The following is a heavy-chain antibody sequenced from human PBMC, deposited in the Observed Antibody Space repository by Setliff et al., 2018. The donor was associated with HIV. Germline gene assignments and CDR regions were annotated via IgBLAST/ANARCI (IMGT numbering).Heavy chain of an antibody. D-gene: IGHD5-18*01. Sequence: GSLRLSCAASGFRFRSYWMSWVRQAPGKGLESVANVKQDGTETLYVDSVKGRFTISRDNANNLVYLQMNSLRVEDTAVYFCARDSGYSFGFNYFDYWGQGTLVTVSS. CDR2: VKQDGTET. CDR3: ARDSGYSFGFNYFDY. CDR1: GFRFRSYW. V-gene: IGHV3-7*01. J-gene: IGHJ4*02.